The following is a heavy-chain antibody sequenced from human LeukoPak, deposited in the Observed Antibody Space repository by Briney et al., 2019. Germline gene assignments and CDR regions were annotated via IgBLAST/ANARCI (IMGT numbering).Heavy chain of an antibody. D-gene: IGHD4-23*01. J-gene: IGHJ3*02. V-gene: IGHV3-21*01. CDR3: ARGTYGGNSNAFDI. Sequence: GGSLRLSCAASGFTFSSYSMNWVRQAPGKGLEWVTSISSSSSYIYQADSVKGRFTISRDNAKNSLYLQMNSLRAEDTAVYYCARGTYGGNSNAFDIWGQGTMVTVSS. CDR1: GFTFSSYS. CDR2: ISSSSSYI.